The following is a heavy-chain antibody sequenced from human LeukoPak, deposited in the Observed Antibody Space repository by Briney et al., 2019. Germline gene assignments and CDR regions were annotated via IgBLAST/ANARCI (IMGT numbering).Heavy chain of an antibody. D-gene: IGHD3-10*01. J-gene: IGHJ3*02. V-gene: IGHV3-23*01. Sequence: PPGGSPLLSCAASGFSFSSQAMGWVRPAPGKGLEWVSVISDSGSLTYYADSVQGRFTISRDNSKNTLYLQMISLRAEDTAVYYCARDIEDASGREGEPYAFDIWGQGTMVTVSS. CDR1: GFSFSSQA. CDR2: ISDSGSLT. CDR3: ARDIEDASGREGEPYAFDI.